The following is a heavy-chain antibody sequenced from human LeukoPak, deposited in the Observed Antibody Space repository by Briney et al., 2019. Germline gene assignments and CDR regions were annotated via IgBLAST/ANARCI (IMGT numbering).Heavy chain of an antibody. CDR3: AKGPQINRIYAMDY. J-gene: IGHJ4*02. CDR2: ISGRGGST. Sequence: GGSLRLSCAASGFTFSSFAMTWVRQAPGEGLEWVSTISGRGGSTYYADSVKGRFTISRDNAKNTLFLQMNSLRAEDTALYYCAKGPQINRIYAMDYWGQGTLVTVSS. D-gene: IGHD2-2*01. CDR1: GFTFSSFA. V-gene: IGHV3-23*01.